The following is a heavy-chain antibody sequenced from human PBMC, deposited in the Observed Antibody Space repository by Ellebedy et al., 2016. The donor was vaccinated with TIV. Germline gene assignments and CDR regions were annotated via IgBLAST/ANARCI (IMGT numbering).Heavy chain of an antibody. V-gene: IGHV4-39*01. J-gene: IGHJ4*02. CDR3: AKHAGAMTTVVKGGDS. CDR2: VYHSGSA. CDR1: GGSIISSYY. Sequence: SETLSLXXTVSGGSIISSYYWGWIRKPPGKGLEWIGSVYHSGSAYYNPSLKSRVTISVDTSTNHFSLNLNSVTAADTAVYYCAKHAGAMTTVVKGGDSWGQGTLVTVSA. D-gene: IGHD4-23*01.